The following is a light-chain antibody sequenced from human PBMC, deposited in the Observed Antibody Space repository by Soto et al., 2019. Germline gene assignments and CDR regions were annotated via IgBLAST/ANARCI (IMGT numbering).Light chain of an antibody. CDR1: SSDDGSYNR. J-gene: IGLJ2*01. CDR3: CSYAGSYTVV. V-gene: IGLV2-18*02. CDR2: EVS. Sequence: QSALTQPPSVSGSPGQSVTIPCTASSSDDGSYNRVSWYQQPPGTPPKLMIYEVSNRPSGVPDRFSGSKSGNTASLTISGLQAEDEANYYCCSYAGSYTVVFGGGTKLTVL.